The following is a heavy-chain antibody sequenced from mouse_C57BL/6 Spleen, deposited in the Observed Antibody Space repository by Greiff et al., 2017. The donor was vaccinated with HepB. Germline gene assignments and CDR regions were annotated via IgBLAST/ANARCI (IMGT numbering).Heavy chain of an antibody. CDR3: ARKGLDSSGHYAMDY. J-gene: IGHJ4*01. D-gene: IGHD3-2*02. CDR2: IWSGGST. Sequence: VKLMESGPGLVQPSQSLSITCTVSGFSLTSYGVHWVRQSPGKGLEWLGVIWSGGSTDYNAAFISRLSISKDNSKSQVFFKMNSLQADDTAIYYCARKGLDSSGHYAMDYWGQGTSVTVSS. CDR1: GFSLTSYG. V-gene: IGHV2-2*01.